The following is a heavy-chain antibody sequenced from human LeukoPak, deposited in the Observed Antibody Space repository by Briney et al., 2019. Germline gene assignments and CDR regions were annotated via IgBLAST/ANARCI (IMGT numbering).Heavy chain of an antibody. CDR2: ISSSSNYM. CDR1: GFIFSRYS. V-gene: IGHV3-21*01. J-gene: IGHJ4*02. Sequence: GGSLRLSCAASGFIFSRYSMNWVRQTPGRELEWVASISSSSNYMYYTDSVKGRFIISRDDAKDSLYLQMSSLRADDTAVYYCAKDRWTTVVRGIMDYWGQGTLVTVSS. CDR3: AKDRWTTVVRGIMDY. D-gene: IGHD4-23*01.